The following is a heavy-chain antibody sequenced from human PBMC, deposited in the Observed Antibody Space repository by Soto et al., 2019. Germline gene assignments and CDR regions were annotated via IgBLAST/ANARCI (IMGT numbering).Heavy chain of an antibody. J-gene: IGHJ4*02. V-gene: IGHV1-2*04. CDR1: GYTFTGSY. Sequence: QVQLVQSGAEVKKPGASVKVSCKASGYTFTGSYIHWVRQATGQGLEWMGWINPNSGATHSAQKFQGSVTMTRDTSISSAYMELTNLIADDTAVYYCTRVSEVWTAHYDCWGQGTLVTVSS. CDR3: TRVSEVWTAHYDC. CDR2: INPNSGAT. D-gene: IGHD3-3*01.